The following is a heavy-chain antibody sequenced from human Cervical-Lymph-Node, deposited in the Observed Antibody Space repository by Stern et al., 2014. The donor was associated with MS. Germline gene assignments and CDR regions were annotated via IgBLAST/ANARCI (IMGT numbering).Heavy chain of an antibody. CDR3: ARRTHILTDPAWFDP. CDR1: GSIGSTFTNYW. Sequence: VQLVQSGPEVKKPGDSLKISCQTFGSIGSTFTNYWIGWVRQMPGRGLEWMGIISPANSQTLYSPSSQGQVTISADRSINTVYLQWNSLKTSDTAMYYCARRTHILTDPAWFDPWGQGTLVTVSS. J-gene: IGHJ5*02. D-gene: IGHD3-9*01. V-gene: IGHV5-51*01. CDR2: ISPANSQT.